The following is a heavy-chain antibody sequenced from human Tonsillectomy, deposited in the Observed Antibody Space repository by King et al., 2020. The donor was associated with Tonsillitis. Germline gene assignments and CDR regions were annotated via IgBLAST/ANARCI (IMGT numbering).Heavy chain of an antibody. CDR3: AGVPVSTTDYGMYV. J-gene: IGHJ6*02. CDR2: IYTDGRT. D-gene: IGHD4-11*01. V-gene: IGHV3-53*01. Sequence: VQLVESGGGLIQPGGSLRLSCAASGFTVYNNYMSWVRQAPGKGLEWVSFIYTDGRTYYADSVKGRFTISRDNSKNTVYLQMNSLRAEDTAVYYCAGVPVSTTDYGMYVWGQGTTVTVSS. CDR1: GFTVYNNY.